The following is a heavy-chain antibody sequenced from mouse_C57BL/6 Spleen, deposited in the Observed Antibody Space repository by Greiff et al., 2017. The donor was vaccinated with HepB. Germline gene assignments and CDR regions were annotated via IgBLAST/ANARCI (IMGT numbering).Heavy chain of an antibody. CDR3: AREGGDYYGSGEFDY. CDR2: IYPGSGNT. D-gene: IGHD1-1*01. CDR1: GYTFTDYY. J-gene: IGHJ2*01. Sequence: VQLQQSGAELVRPGASVKLSCKASGYTFTDYYINWVKQRPGQGLEWIARIYPGSGNTYYNEKFKGKATLTAEKSSSTAYMQLSSLTSEDSAVYFCAREGGDYYGSGEFDYWGQGTTLTVSS. V-gene: IGHV1-76*01.